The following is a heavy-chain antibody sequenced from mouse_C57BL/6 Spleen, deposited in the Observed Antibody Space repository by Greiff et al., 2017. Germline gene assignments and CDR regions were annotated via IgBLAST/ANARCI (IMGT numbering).Heavy chain of an antibody. Sequence: QVQLQQPGAELVMPGASVKLSCKASGYTFTSYWMHWVKQRPGQGLEWIGEIDPSDSYTNYNQKFKGKSTLTVDKSSSTAYMQRSSLTSEDAAVYYCARPPSNYYGTAWFAYWGQGTLVTVSA. J-gene: IGHJ3*01. V-gene: IGHV1-69*01. CDR2: IDPSDSYT. D-gene: IGHD1-1*01. CDR1: GYTFTSYW. CDR3: ARPPSNYYGTAWFAY.